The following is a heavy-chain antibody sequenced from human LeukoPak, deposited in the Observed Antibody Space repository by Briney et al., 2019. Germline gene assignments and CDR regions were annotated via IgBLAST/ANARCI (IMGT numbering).Heavy chain of an antibody. V-gene: IGHV4-34*01. D-gene: IGHD4-17*01. CDR1: GTSFSSYY. J-gene: IGHJ4*02. CDR2: VNHSGYT. Sequence: SETLSLTCAVSGTSFSSYYWSWIRQPPGKGLEWIGEVNHSGYTNDNPSPKSRVTISVDTSKNQFSLRLRSVTAADTAVYFCARMTTGHDFWGQGTLVTVSS. CDR3: ARMTTGHDF.